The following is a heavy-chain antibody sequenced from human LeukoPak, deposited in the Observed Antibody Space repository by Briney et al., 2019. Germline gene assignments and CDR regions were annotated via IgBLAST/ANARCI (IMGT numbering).Heavy chain of an antibody. CDR3: ARDFTIFGVATYYFDY. CDR1: GGSISSYY. V-gene: IGHV4-4*07. J-gene: IGHJ4*02. D-gene: IGHD3-3*01. CDR2: VYTSGSA. Sequence: SETLSLTCTVSGGSISSYYWSWIRQPAGKGPEWIGRVYTSGSANYNPSLKSRVTMSVDTSKNQFSLKLSSVTAADTAVFFCARDFTIFGVATYYFDYWGQGTLVTVSS.